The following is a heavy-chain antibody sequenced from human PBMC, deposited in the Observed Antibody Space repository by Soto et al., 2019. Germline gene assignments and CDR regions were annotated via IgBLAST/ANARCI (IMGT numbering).Heavy chain of an antibody. CDR3: AREENYYDSSGYPLVDY. Sequence: GRSLRLSCAASGFTFSSYGMHWVRQAPGKGLEWVAVIWYDGSNKYYADSVKGRFTISRDNSKNTLYLQMNSLRAEDTAVYYCAREENYYDSSGYPLVDYWGQGTLVTISS. J-gene: IGHJ4*02. V-gene: IGHV3-33*01. D-gene: IGHD3-22*01. CDR1: GFTFSSYG. CDR2: IWYDGSNK.